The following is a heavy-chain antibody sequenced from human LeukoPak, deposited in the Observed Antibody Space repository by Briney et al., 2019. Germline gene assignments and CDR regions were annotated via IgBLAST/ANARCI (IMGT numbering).Heavy chain of an antibody. CDR2: INPDGSIT. Sequence: GTSLRLSCAASGFTFSTYWMHWVRQTPGKGLVWVSRINPDGSITNYADSVKGRFTISRDNAKNTLYLQMSSLKAEDTAVYYCARGGGYQLLIWGQGTLVTVSS. J-gene: IGHJ4*01. CDR1: GFTFSTYW. D-gene: IGHD2-21*01. V-gene: IGHV3-74*01. CDR3: ARGGGYQLLI.